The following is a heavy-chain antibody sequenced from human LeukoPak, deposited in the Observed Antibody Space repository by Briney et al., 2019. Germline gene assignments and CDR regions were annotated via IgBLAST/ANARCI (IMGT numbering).Heavy chain of an antibody. V-gene: IGHV4-30-4*01. D-gene: IGHD3-22*01. CDR1: GGSLSSGDYE. CDR3: ARREGMSYDSSGYRY. CDR2: IYYSGST. J-gene: IGHJ4*02. Sequence: PSQTLLLSCTVSGGSLSSGDYEWSWIRQPPGKGLEWIGYIYYSGSTYYNPSLKRPVTISVDTSKNQFSLKLSSVTAADTAVYYCARREGMSYDSSGYRYWGQGTLVTVSS.